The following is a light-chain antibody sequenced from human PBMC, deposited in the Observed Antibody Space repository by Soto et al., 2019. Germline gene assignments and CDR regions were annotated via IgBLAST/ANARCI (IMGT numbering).Light chain of an antibody. CDR3: QQYSTYSQT. CDR1: QNIGNW. CDR2: DAS. Sequence: DIQMTQSPSTLSASVGDSITITCRASQNIGNWLAWFQQRPGKAPNLLIYDASTLESGVPSRFSGSGSGTEFALTISRLQPDDFATYYCQQYSTYSQTFGQGTEVEIK. V-gene: IGKV1-5*01. J-gene: IGKJ1*01.